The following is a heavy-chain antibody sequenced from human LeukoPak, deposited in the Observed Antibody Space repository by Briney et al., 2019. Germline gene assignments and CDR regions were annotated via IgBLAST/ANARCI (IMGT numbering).Heavy chain of an antibody. CDR2: MNPNSGNT. V-gene: IGHV1-8*03. Sequence: GASVKVSCKASGGTFSRYTLNWVRQATGQGLEWMGWMNPNSGNTGYAQKFQGRVTITRNTSISTAYMELSSLRSEDTAVYYCARTIYDFWSGYPYFDYWGQGTLVTVSS. CDR3: ARTIYDFWSGYPYFDY. J-gene: IGHJ4*02. D-gene: IGHD3-3*01. CDR1: GGTFSRYT.